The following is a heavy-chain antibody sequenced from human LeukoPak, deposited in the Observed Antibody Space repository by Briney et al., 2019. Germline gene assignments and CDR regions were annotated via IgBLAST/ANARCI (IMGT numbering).Heavy chain of an antibody. Sequence: PGGSLRLSCAVSGFTFSNYAMSRVRQAPGKGLEWVSSISSSSSYIYYADSVKGRFTISRDNAKNSLYLQMNSLRAEDTAVYYCARESRRAALDYWGQGTLVTVSS. CDR2: ISSSSSYI. V-gene: IGHV3-21*01. J-gene: IGHJ4*02. D-gene: IGHD2-15*01. CDR3: ARESRRAALDY. CDR1: GFTFSNYA.